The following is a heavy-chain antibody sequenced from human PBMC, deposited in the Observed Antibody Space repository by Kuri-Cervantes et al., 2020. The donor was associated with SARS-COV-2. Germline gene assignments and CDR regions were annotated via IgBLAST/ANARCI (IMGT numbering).Heavy chain of an antibody. CDR2: INPSGSGT. CDR1: GYSFSDHY. Sequence: ASVKVSCKAFGYSFSDHYMYWVRQAPGQGLEWMGIINPSGSGTRYPQRFQDRISMTRDTSTSTAYMELSRLRSDDTAVYYCARGGWELLAFDIWGQGTMVTVSS. V-gene: IGHV1-46*01. J-gene: IGHJ3*02. CDR3: ARGGWELLAFDI. D-gene: IGHD1-26*01.